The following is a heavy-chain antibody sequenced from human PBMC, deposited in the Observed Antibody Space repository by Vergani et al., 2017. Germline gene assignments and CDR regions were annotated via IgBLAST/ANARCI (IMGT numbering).Heavy chain of an antibody. Sequence: EVQLVESGGGLVKRGGSLRLSCAASGFTFSSYSMNWVRQAPGKGLEWVSSISSSSSYMHYSDSLKGRFTISRDNTKSSLYLQMNSLRAEDTGVYYCAGDRYYLGSESYAYFYYYALDVWGQGTAVTVSS. CDR1: GFTFSSYS. CDR3: AGDRYYLGSESYAYFYYYALDV. D-gene: IGHD3-10*01. J-gene: IGHJ6*02. CDR2: ISSSSSYM. V-gene: IGHV3-21*01.